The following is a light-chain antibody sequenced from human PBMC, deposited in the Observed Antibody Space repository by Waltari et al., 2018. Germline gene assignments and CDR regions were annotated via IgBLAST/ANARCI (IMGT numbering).Light chain of an antibody. CDR2: GNT. J-gene: IGLJ1*01. V-gene: IGLV1-40*01. Sequence: QSVLTQPPSVSGAPGQRVTISCTGSRSNIGAGYDVHWYQQFPGTAPKLLIYGNTNRPSGVPDRISGSKSGTSASLAITGLQADDEADYYCQSYDSSLSGFVFGTGTTVTVL. CDR1: RSNIGAGYD. CDR3: QSYDSSLSGFV.